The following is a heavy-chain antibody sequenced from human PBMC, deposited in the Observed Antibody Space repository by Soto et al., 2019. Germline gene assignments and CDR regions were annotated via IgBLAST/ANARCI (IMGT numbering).Heavy chain of an antibody. Sequence: QVQLQESGPGLVKPSQTLSLTCTVSGGSISSGGYYWSWLRQDPGKGRVWIGYIYYSRSTYYNPSLKSRVTISVDTSKNQLSLKLSSVTAADTAVYYCARTWGRYSYGGYYFDYWGQGTLVTGSS. CDR1: GGSISSGGYY. V-gene: IGHV4-31*03. CDR2: IYYSRST. J-gene: IGHJ4*02. CDR3: ARTWGRYSYGGYYFDY. D-gene: IGHD5-18*01.